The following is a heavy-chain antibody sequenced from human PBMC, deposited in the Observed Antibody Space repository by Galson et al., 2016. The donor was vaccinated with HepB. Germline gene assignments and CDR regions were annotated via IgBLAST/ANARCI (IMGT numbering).Heavy chain of an antibody. CDR1: GFTFSNYS. CDR3: ARATYCSGGTCYYFDF. V-gene: IGHV3-30-3*01. D-gene: IGHD2-15*01. CDR2: ISYDGSNK. Sequence: SLRLSCAASGFTFSNYSVHWVRQAPGKGLEWVTFISYDGSNKYYADSVKGRFTISRDNSKNTMYLQMNSLGAEDTAVYYCARATYCSGGTCYYFDFWGRGTLVTVSS. J-gene: IGHJ4*02.